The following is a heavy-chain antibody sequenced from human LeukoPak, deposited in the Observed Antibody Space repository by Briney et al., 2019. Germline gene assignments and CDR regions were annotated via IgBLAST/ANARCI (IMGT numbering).Heavy chain of an antibody. J-gene: IGHJ4*02. CDR1: RFTFSNYW. D-gene: IGHD5-18*01. CDR2: IKGDGSET. Sequence: GGSLRLSCAASRFTFSNYWMAWVRQAPGKGLEWVANIKGDGSETYYVASVKGRFTISRDNAKDSLYLQMNSLRAEDTAVYYCAREPRGYSYGLWGRGTQVTVSS. V-gene: IGHV3-7*01. CDR3: AREPRGYSYGL.